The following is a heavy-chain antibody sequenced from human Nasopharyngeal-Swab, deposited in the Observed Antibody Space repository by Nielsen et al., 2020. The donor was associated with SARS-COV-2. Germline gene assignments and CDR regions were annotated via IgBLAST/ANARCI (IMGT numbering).Heavy chain of an antibody. J-gene: IGHJ6*02. CDR1: GGTFSSYA. CDR3: ARGGGVDEYRYYYYGMDV. V-gene: IGHV1-69*13. Sequence: PSVKVSCKASGGTFSSYAISWVRQAPGQGLEWMGGIIPIFGTANYAQKFQGRVTITADESTSTAYMELSSLRSEDTAVYYCARGGGVDEYRYYYYGMDVWGQGTTVTVSS. D-gene: IGHD5-12*01. CDR2: IIPIFGTA.